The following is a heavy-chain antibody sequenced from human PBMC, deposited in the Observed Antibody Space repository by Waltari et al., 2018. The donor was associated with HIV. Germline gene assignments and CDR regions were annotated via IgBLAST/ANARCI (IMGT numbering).Heavy chain of an antibody. CDR2: IYYSGST. D-gene: IGHD2-2*01. Sequence: QVQLQESGPGLVKPSETLSLTCTVSGGSISSYYWSWIRQPPGKGLEWIGYIYYSGSTNYNPSLKSRVTISVDTSKNQFSLKLSSVTAADTAVYYCARHGHVSTSARDWFDPWGQGTLVTVSS. CDR3: ARHGHVSTSARDWFDP. V-gene: IGHV4-59*08. CDR1: GGSISSYY. J-gene: IGHJ5*02.